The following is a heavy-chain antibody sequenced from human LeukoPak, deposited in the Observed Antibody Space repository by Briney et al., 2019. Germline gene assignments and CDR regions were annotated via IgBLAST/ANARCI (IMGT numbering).Heavy chain of an antibody. D-gene: IGHD3-10*01. CDR3: ARDSSMLRGPLVIYYFDF. Sequence: GGSLRLSCAASGFTFSSYSMNWVRQAPGKGLEWVSYISSSSSTKYYADSMKGRFTISRDNSKNTLYLQMNSLRVEDTAVYYCARDSSMLRGPLVIYYFDFWGQGTLVTVSS. V-gene: IGHV3-48*01. CDR2: ISSSSSTK. J-gene: IGHJ4*02. CDR1: GFTFSSYS.